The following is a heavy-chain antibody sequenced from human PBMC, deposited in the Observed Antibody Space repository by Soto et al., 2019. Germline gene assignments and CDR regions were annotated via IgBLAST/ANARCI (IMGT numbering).Heavy chain of an antibody. CDR3: ARHSPNFGQWLVGGYFDY. CDR1: GGSISSSSYY. CDR2: IYYSGST. D-gene: IGHD6-19*01. J-gene: IGHJ4*02. V-gene: IGHV4-39*01. Sequence: SETLFLTCTVSGGSISSSSYYWDWIRQPPGKGLEWIGSIYYSGSTYYNPSLKSRVTISVDTSKNQFSLKLSSVTAADTAVYYCARHSPNFGQWLVGGYFDYWGQGTLVTVSS.